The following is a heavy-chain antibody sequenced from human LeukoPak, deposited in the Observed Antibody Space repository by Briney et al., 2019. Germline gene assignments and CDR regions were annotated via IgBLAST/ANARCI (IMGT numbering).Heavy chain of an antibody. V-gene: IGHV4-38-2*02. CDR3: ARDGGWFDP. CDR2: IYHSGST. D-gene: IGHD3-10*01. J-gene: IGHJ5*02. CDR1: GYSISSGYY. Sequence: SETLSLTCTVSGYSISSGYYWGWIRPPPGKGLEWIGIIYHSGSTYYNPSLKRRVTISVDTSKNQFSLKLSSVTAADTAVYYCARDGGWFDPWGQGTLVTVSS.